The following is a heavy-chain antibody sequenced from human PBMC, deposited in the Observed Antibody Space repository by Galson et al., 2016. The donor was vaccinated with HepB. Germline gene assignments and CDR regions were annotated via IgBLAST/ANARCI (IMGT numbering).Heavy chain of an antibody. V-gene: IGHV3-30*18. D-gene: IGHD5-12*01. CDR3: AKESYDAWIDH. CDR2: ISYDARNH. J-gene: IGHJ4*02. Sequence: SLRLSCAASGFTFDNYTMNWLRQAPGKGLEWVAVISYDARNHYYADSVKGRFSISRDNSKYTLFLQMSSLRAEDTAIYYCAKESYDAWIDHWGQGTLVAVSS. CDR1: GFTFDNYT.